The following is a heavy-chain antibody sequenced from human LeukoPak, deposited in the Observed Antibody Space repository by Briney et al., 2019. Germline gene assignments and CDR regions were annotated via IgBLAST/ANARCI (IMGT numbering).Heavy chain of an antibody. CDR3: ARKLYSNLFDY. Sequence: ASVKVSCKASGYTFSGYYIHWVRQAPGQGLEWMGWINPNSGATKYAQKFQGRVTITTDESTSTAYMELSSLRSEDTAVYYCARKLYSNLFDYWGQGTLVTVSS. D-gene: IGHD4-11*01. CDR1: GYTFSGYY. CDR2: INPNSGAT. J-gene: IGHJ4*02. V-gene: IGHV1-2*02.